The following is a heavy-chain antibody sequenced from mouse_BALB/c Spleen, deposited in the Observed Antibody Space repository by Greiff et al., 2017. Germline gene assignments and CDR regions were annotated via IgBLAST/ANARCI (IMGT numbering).Heavy chain of an antibody. J-gene: IGHJ3*01. CDR3: ARNPWFAY. CDR1: GFAFSSYD. V-gene: IGHV5-12-1*01. CDR2: ISSGGGST. Sequence: EVQRVESGGGLVKPGGSLKLSCAASGFAFSSYDMSWVRQTPEKRLEWVAYISSGGGSTYYPDTVKGRFTISRDNAKNTLYLQMSSLKSEDTAMYYCARNPWFAYWGQGTLVTVSA.